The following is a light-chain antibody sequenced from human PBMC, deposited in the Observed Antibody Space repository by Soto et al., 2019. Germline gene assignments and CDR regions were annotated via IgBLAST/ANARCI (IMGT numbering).Light chain of an antibody. V-gene: IGLV2-8*01. CDR3: SAHGGTNPYV. Sequence: QSALTQPPSASWSPGQSVAISCTGTASDIGGYTFVSWYQQHPGKAPKLLIYDVNKRPSGVPDRFSGSKSGNTASLTVSGLPAEDEAYYYCSAHGGTNPYVFGTGTKLTVL. CDR2: DVN. J-gene: IGLJ1*01. CDR1: ASDIGGYTF.